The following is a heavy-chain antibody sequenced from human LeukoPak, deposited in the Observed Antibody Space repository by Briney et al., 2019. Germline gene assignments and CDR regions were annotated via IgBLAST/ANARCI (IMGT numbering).Heavy chain of an antibody. J-gene: IGHJ4*02. CDR3: ARGGALRTFDY. CDR2: IYYSGST. D-gene: IGHD3-16*01. CDR1: GDSISSGTYY. Sequence: SETLSLTCTVSGDSISSGTYYSGWIRQPPGKGLEWIGTIYYSGSTYYNPSLKSRVTISVDTSKHQFSLKLSSVTAADTAVYFCARGGALRTFDYWGQGTLVTVSS. V-gene: IGHV4-39*01.